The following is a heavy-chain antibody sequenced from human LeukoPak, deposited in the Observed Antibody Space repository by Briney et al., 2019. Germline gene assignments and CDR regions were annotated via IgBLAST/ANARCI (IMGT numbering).Heavy chain of an antibody. J-gene: IGHJ4*02. CDR3: ASHCSSTSCYRYFDY. V-gene: IGHV5-10-1*01. CDR1: GYSFTSYW. D-gene: IGHD2-2*01. Sequence: GESLKISCKSSGYSFTSYWISWVRQMPGKGLEWMGRIDPSDSYTNYSPSFQGHVTISADKSISTAYLQWSSLKASDTAMYYCASHCSSTSCYRYFDYWGQGTLVTVSS. CDR2: IDPSDSYT.